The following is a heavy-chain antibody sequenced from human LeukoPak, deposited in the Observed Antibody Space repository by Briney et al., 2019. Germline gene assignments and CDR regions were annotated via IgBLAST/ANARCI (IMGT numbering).Heavy chain of an antibody. CDR3: ARGSENYYYGMDV. J-gene: IGHJ6*04. Sequence: GGSLRLSRAAAGFTFNSYWMSWVRQAPGKGLEWVGNIKQDGSEKFYVDSVKGRFSISRDNAKNSLYLQMNSLRAEDTAVYYCARGSENYYYGMDVWGKGTTVTVSS. CDR1: GFTFNSYW. D-gene: IGHD2/OR15-2a*01. V-gene: IGHV3-7*03. CDR2: IKQDGSEK.